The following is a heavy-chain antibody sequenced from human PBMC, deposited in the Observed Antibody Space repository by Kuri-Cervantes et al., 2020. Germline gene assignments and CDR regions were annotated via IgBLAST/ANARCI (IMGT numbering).Heavy chain of an antibody. D-gene: IGHD6-13*01. J-gene: IGHJ6*03. Sequence: GSLRLSCAVSGYSISSGYYWGWIRQPPGKGLEWIGSIYHSGSNYYNPSLKSRVTISVDTSKNQFSLKLSSVTAADTAVYYCARERLAATASYYYYMDVWGKGTTVTVSS. CDR1: GYSISSGYY. V-gene: IGHV4-38-2*02. CDR2: IYHSGSN. CDR3: ARERLAATASYYYYMDV.